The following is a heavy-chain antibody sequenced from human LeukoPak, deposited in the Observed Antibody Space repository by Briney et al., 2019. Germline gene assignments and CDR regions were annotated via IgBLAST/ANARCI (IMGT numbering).Heavy chain of an antibody. D-gene: IGHD2-15*01. Sequence: SETLSLTCTVSGGSISSSSYYWGWIRQPPGKGLEWIGSICYSGSTYYNPSLKSRVTISVDTSKNKFSLKLSSVTAADTAVYYCARQRKYCSGGSCYSRGEIDYWGQGTLVTVSS. CDR3: ARQRKYCSGGSCYSRGEIDY. J-gene: IGHJ4*02. CDR2: ICYSGST. CDR1: GGSISSSSYY. V-gene: IGHV4-39*01.